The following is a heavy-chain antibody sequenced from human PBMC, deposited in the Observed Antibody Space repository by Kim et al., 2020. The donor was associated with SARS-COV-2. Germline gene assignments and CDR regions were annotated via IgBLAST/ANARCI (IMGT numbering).Heavy chain of an antibody. V-gene: IGHV1-69*13. D-gene: IGHD3-22*01. CDR1: GGTFSSYA. Sequence: SVKVSCKASGGTFSSYAISWVRQAPGQGLEWMGGIIPIFGTANYAQKFQGRVTITADESTSTAYMELSSLRSEDTAVYYCARDRDYYDSSGYFLGAFDIWGQGTMVTVSS. CDR2: IIPIFGTA. CDR3: ARDRDYYDSSGYFLGAFDI. J-gene: IGHJ3*02.